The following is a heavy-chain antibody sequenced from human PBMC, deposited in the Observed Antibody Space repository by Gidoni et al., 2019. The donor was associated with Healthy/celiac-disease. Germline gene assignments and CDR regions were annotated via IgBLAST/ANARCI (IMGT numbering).Heavy chain of an antibody. CDR2: IYSGGST. CDR3: ARGAYCGGDCYSGAFDY. CDR1: GFTVSSNY. Sequence: EVQLVESGGGLVQPGGSLRLSCAASGFTVSSNYMSWVRQAPGKGLEWVSVIYSGGSTYYADSVKGRFTISRDNSKNTLYLQMNSLRAEDTAVYYCARGAYCGGDCYSGAFDYWGQGTLVTVSS. V-gene: IGHV3-66*01. J-gene: IGHJ4*02. D-gene: IGHD2-21*02.